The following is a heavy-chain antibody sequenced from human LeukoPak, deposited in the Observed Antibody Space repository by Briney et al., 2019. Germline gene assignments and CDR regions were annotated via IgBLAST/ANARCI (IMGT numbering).Heavy chain of an antibody. J-gene: IGHJ6*02. CDR1: GYTFTSYD. CDR2: MNPNSGNT. CDR3: ARVVGYCSSTSCYCYYGMDV. D-gene: IGHD2-2*01. V-gene: IGHV1-8*01. Sequence: ASVKVSCKASGYTFTSYDINWVRQATGQGLEWMGWMNPNSGNTGYAQKFQGRVTMTRNTSISTAYMELSSLRSEDTAVYYCARVVGYCSSTSCYCYYGMDVWGQGTTVTVSS.